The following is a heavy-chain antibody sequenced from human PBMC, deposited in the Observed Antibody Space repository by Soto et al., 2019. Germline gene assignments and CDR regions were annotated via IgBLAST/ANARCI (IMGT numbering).Heavy chain of an antibody. CDR1: GGSISSYY. D-gene: IGHD3-16*01. V-gene: IGHV4-59*08. CDR3: ARRWGDYFDY. CDR2: IYYSGST. J-gene: IGHJ4*02. Sequence: LSLTCTVSGGSISSYYWSWIRQPPGKGLEWIGYIYYSGSTNYNPSLKSRVTISVDTSKNQFSLKLSSVTAADTAVYYCARRWGDYFDYWGQGTLVTVSS.